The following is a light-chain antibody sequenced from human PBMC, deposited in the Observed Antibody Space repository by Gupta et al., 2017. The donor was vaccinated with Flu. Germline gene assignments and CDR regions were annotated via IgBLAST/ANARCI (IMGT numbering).Light chain of an antibody. CDR2: RAN. J-gene: IGLJ3*02. Sequence: PGQAAVISGAEDRLGDRCASWYQQQPGQSPVLVVFRANKRPSGIPGRFSGSNCGVTATLTMGWTQARDEANYYCQAWDSASLVFGGGTTLSVL. CDR3: QAWDSASLV. CDR1: RLGDRC. V-gene: IGLV3-1*01.